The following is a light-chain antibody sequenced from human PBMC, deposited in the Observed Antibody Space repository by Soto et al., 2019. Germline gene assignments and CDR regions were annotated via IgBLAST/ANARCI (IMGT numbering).Light chain of an antibody. CDR1: SSDVGSYNF. CDR2: EVS. Sequence: QSVLTQPASVSGSPGQSIIISCTGTSSDVGSYNFVSWYQQHPGKAPKLMIYEVSKRPSGVSNRFSGSKSGNTASLTISGLQPEDEADYYSCSYAGNSGVFGGGTKLTVL. V-gene: IGLV2-23*02. J-gene: IGLJ3*02. CDR3: CSYAGNSGV.